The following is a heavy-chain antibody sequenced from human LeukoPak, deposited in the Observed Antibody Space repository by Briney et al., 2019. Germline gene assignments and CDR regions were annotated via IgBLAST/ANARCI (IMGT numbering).Heavy chain of an antibody. V-gene: IGHV4-34*01. CDR3: ASPGGSGSYYSYFDY. CDR2: INHSGST. Sequence: SETLSLTCAVYGGSFSGYYWSWIRQPPVKGLEWIGEINHSGSTNYNPSLKSRVTISVDTSKNQFSLKLSSVTAADTAVYYCASPGGSGSYYSYFDYWGQGTLVTVSS. CDR1: GGSFSGYY. D-gene: IGHD3-10*01. J-gene: IGHJ4*02.